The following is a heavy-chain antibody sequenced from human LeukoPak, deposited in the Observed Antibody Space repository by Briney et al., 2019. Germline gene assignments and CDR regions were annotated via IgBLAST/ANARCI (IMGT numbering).Heavy chain of an antibody. V-gene: IGHV3-21*01. D-gene: IGHD1-7*01. Sequence: PGGSLRLSCAASGFTFSSYSMNWVRQAPGKGLEWVSSISSSSSYIYYADSVKGRFTISRDNAKNSLYLQMNSLRAEDTAVYYCASVANWNYDSPFDCWGQGTLVTVSS. CDR3: ASVANWNYDSPFDC. J-gene: IGHJ4*02. CDR1: GFTFSSYS. CDR2: ISSSSSYI.